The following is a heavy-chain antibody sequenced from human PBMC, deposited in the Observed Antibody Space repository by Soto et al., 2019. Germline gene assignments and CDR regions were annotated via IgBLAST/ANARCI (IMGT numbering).Heavy chain of an antibody. V-gene: IGHV6-1*01. J-gene: IGHJ4*02. Sequence: SINNDAGKSIKKTPSRGLEWLGRTYYRSKWYNDYAVSVKSRITINPDTSKNQFSLQLNSVTPEDTSLYSCASTLYGGNSIDFLAQGTLVTVSS. CDR2: TYYRSKWYN. CDR3: ASTLYGGNSIDF. CDR1: SINNDA. D-gene: IGHD2-21*02.